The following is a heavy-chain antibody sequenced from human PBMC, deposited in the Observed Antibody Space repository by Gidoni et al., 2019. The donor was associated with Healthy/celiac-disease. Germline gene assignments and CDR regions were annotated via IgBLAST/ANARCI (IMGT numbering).Heavy chain of an antibody. V-gene: IGHV4-30-4*01. Sequence: QVQLQESGPGLVKPSQTLSPTCTVSGGSISSGDSYWSWIRQPPGKGLEWIGYIYYSGSTYYNPSLKSRVTISVDTSKNQFSLKLSSVTAADTAVYYCARGGGGRFWSGYLTGWFDPWGQGTLVTVSS. CDR1: GGSISSGDSY. J-gene: IGHJ5*02. CDR3: ARGGGGRFWSGYLTGWFDP. D-gene: IGHD3-3*01. CDR2: IYYSGST.